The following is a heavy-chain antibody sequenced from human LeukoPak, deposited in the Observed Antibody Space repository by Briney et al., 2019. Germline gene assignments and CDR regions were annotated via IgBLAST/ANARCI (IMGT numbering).Heavy chain of an antibody. J-gene: IGHJ3*02. CDR3: ARAMVRGVIFAFDI. CDR2: ISSSSSYI. Sequence: GGSLRLSCAASGFTFSSYSMNWVRQAPGKGLEWVSSISSSSSYIYYADSVKGRFTISRDNAKNSLYLRMNSLRAEDTAVYYCARAMVRGVIFAFDIWGQGTMVTVSS. V-gene: IGHV3-21*01. CDR1: GFTFSSYS. D-gene: IGHD3-10*01.